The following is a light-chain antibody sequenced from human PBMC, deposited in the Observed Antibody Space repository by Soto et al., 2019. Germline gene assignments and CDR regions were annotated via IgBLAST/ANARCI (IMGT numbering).Light chain of an antibody. CDR2: AAS. Sequence: DIQMTQSPSSLSASVGDRVTITCRASQSIDSWLAWYQHKPGKAPKLLIYAASSLQSGVPSRFSGSGSGTDFTLTISSLQPEDFATYYCRQSYSTLITFGQGTRLEIK. J-gene: IGKJ5*01. CDR3: RQSYSTLIT. V-gene: IGKV1-39*01. CDR1: QSIDSW.